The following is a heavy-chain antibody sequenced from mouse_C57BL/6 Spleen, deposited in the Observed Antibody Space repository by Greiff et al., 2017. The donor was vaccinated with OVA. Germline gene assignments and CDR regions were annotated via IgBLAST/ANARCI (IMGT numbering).Heavy chain of an antibody. J-gene: IGHJ2*01. Sequence: QVQLQQPGAELVRPGSSVKLSCKASGYTFSSYWLHWVKQRPIQGLEWIGNIDPSDSETHYNQKFKDKATLTVDKSSSTAYMQLSSLTSEDSAVYYSAREGAVYYGYYFFDYWGQGTTLTVSS. CDR1: GYTFSSYW. CDR2: IDPSDSET. CDR3: AREGAVYYGYYFFDY. D-gene: IGHD2-3*01. V-gene: IGHV1-52*01.